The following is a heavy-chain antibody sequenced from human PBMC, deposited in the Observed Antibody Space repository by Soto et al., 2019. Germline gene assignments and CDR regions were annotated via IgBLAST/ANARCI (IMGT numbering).Heavy chain of an antibody. CDR2: VYYTGTI. Sequence: SETLSLTCSVSNVSISSSYWNWLRQAPGKGLEWIGFVYYTGTIKYNPSLKSRVTISVDTSRNEFSLRLTSVTTEDTAFYFCARDFAGRGPFDPWGPGTLVTVAS. CDR3: ARDFAGRGPFDP. V-gene: IGHV4-59*01. J-gene: IGHJ5*01. D-gene: IGHD1-26*01. CDR1: NVSISSSY.